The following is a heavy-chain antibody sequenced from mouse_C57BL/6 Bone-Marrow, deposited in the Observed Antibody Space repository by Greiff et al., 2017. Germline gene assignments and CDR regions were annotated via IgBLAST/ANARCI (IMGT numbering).Heavy chain of an antibody. CDR1: GFTFSDYY. Sequence: EVMLVESEGGLVQPGSSMKISCTASGFTFSDYYMAWVRQVPEKGLEWVANINYDGSSTYYLDSLKSRFIISRDNAKNILYLQMSSLKSEDTATYYCARLYFYFDYWGQGTTLTVAS. J-gene: IGHJ2*01. V-gene: IGHV5-16*01. CDR3: ARLYFYFDY. D-gene: IGHD2-1*01. CDR2: INYDGSST.